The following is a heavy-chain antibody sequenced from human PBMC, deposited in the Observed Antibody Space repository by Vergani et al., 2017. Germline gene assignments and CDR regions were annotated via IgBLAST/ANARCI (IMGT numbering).Heavy chain of an antibody. V-gene: IGHV1-69*04. Sequence: QVQLVQSGAEVKKPGSSVKVSCKASGGTFSSYAISWVRQAPGQGLEWMGRIIPILGIANYAQKFQGRVTITADKSTSTAYMELSSLRSEDTAGYYCARRGGTSRYGDQYYFDYWGQGTLVTVSS. CDR2: IIPILGIA. CDR3: ARRGGTSRYGDQYYFDY. CDR1: GGTFSSYA. D-gene: IGHD2-2*01. J-gene: IGHJ4*02.